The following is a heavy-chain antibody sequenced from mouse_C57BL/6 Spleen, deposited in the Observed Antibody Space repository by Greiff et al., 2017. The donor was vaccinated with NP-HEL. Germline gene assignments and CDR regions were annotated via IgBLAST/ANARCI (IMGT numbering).Heavy chain of an antibody. CDR3: ARSRDYYGSSYYAMDY. CDR2: INPSSGYT. D-gene: IGHD1-1*01. J-gene: IGHJ4*01. CDR1: GYTFTSYT. Sequence: QVQLKESGAELARPGASVKMSCKASGYTFTSYTMHWVKQRPGQGLEWIGYINPSSGYTKYNQKFKDKATLTADKSSSTAYMQLSSLTSEDSAVYYCARSRDYYGSSYYAMDYWGQGTSVTVSS. V-gene: IGHV1-4*01.